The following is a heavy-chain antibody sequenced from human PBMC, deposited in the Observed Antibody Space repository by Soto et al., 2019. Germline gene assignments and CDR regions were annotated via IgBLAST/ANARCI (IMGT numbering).Heavy chain of an antibody. CDR3: AREGFLEWSYYYYYYMDV. D-gene: IGHD3-3*01. CDR2: INAGNGNT. J-gene: IGHJ6*03. V-gene: IGHV1-3*01. Sequence: GASVKVSCKASGYTFTSYAMHWVRQAPGQRLEWMGWINAGNGNTKYSQKFQGRVTITRDTSASTAYMELSSLRSEDTAVYYCAREGFLEWSYYYYYYMDVWGKGTTVTVS. CDR1: GYTFTSYA.